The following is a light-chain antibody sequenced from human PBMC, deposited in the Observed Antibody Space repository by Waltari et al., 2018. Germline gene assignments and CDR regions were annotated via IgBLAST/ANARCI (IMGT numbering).Light chain of an antibody. CDR1: TSDVGGYNY. CDR2: DVT. CDR3: CSFAGTYTWV. Sequence: SALTQPRPVSGSPGQSVTISCTATTSDVGGYNYVSWYQHHPGKAPKLMIFDVTQRPSGVPDRFSGSKSANTASLTISGLQAEDEADYYCCSFAGTYTWVFGGGTKVTVL. V-gene: IGLV2-11*01. J-gene: IGLJ3*02.